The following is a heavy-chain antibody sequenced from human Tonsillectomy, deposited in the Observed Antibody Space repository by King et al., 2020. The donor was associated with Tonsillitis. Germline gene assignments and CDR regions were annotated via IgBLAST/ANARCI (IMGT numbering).Heavy chain of an antibody. CDR3: AKNRIEWAYYFFYGLDV. D-gene: IGHD5-12*01. J-gene: IGHJ6*02. Sequence: VQLVESGGGVVQPGRSLRLSCAASGFTFSSYGMHLVRQAPGKGLEWVAVISYDGSDEYYAKSVKGRFTISRDNSKNTLYLQMNSLRAEDTAVYYCAKNRIEWAYYFFYGLDVWGQGTTVTVSS. CDR1: GFTFSSYG. V-gene: IGHV3-30*18. CDR2: ISYDGSDE.